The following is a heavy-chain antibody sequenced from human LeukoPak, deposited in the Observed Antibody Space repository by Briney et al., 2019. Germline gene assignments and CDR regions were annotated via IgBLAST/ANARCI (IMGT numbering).Heavy chain of an antibody. J-gene: IGHJ6*03. CDR3: ARREGNYEPNYYYMDV. CDR2: IIPIFGTA. CDR1: GGTFSSYA. D-gene: IGHD1-7*01. Sequence: SVKVSCKASGGTFSSYAISWVRQVPGQGLEWMGGIIPIFGTANYAQKFQGRVTITTDESTSTAYMELSSLRSEDTAVYYCARREGNYEPNYYYMDVWGKGTTVTVSS. V-gene: IGHV1-69*05.